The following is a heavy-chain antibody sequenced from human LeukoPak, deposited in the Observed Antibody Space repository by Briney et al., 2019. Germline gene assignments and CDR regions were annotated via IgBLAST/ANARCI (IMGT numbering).Heavy chain of an antibody. CDR3: AREYDPLHDAFDI. CDR2: ISSSSRYI. D-gene: IGHD3-16*01. J-gene: IGHJ3*02. Sequence: PGGSLRLSCAASGFTFSSYSMNWVRQAPGKGLEWVSSISSSSRYIYYADSVKGRFTISRDNAKNSLYLQMNSLRAEDTAVYYCAREYDPLHDAFDIWGQGTMVTVSS. V-gene: IGHV3-21*01. CDR1: GFTFSSYS.